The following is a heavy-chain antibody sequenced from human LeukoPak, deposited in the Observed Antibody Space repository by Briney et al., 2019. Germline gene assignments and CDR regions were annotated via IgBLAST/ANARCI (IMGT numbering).Heavy chain of an antibody. J-gene: IGHJ3*02. CDR1: GFTFSSCW. Sequence: TGGSLRLSCAASGFTFSSCWMHWVRQAPGKGLVWVSRINSDGSSTNYADSVKGRFTISRDNAKNTLYLQMNSLRAEDTAVYYCAKVTYYGDYLVSTAFDIWGQGTMVTVSS. V-gene: IGHV3-74*01. D-gene: IGHD4-17*01. CDR2: INSDGSST. CDR3: AKVTYYGDYLVSTAFDI.